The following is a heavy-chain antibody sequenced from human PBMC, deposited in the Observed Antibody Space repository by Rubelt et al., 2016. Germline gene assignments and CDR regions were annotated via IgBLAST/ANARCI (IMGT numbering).Heavy chain of an antibody. Sequence: QVQLQESGPGLVKPSETLSLTCTVSGYSISSGYYWGWIRQPPGKGLEWIGYIYYSGSTNYNPSLKSRVTISVDTSKNQFSLKLSSVTAADTAVYYCARDVSGWYDAFDIWGQGTMVTVSS. V-gene: IGHV4-38-2*02. D-gene: IGHD6-19*01. CDR2: IYYSGST. CDR1: GYSISSGYY. CDR3: ARDVSGWYDAFDI. J-gene: IGHJ3*02.